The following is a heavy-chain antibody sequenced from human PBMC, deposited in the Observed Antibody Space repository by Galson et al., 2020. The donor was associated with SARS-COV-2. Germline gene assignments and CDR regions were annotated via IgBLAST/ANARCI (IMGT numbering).Heavy chain of an antibody. CDR1: GFSFEDFA. CDR2: INSNGGSP. D-gene: IGHD2-15*01. V-gene: IGHV3-20*04. CDR3: AREHCSRGSCYFDY. Sequence: GESLKISCAASGFSFEDFAMSWVRQAPGKGLEWVSGINSNGGSPPYADSVKGRFIISRDNAKNSLSLEMNSLRAEDTAFYYCAREHCSRGSCYFDYWGLGTLVTVSS. J-gene: IGHJ4*02.